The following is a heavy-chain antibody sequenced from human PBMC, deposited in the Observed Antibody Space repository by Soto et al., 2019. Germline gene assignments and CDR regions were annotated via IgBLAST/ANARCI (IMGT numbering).Heavy chain of an antibody. Sequence: SETLSLTCAVSGGSIISSNCLSWVRQPPGKVLEWIGEIYHSGSTNYNPSLKSRVTISVDKSKNQFSLKLSSVTAADTAVYYCARRGYCSSTSCYPYYYYGMDVWGQGTTVTVSS. CDR3: ARRGYCSSTSCYPYYYYGMDV. CDR1: GGSIISSNC. V-gene: IGHV4-4*02. D-gene: IGHD2-2*01. CDR2: IYHSGST. J-gene: IGHJ6*02.